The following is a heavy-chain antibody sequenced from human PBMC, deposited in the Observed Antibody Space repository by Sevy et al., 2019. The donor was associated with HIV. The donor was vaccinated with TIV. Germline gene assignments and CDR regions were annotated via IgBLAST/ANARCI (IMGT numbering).Heavy chain of an antibody. CDR2: ISGSGGST. Sequence: GGSLRLSCAASGFTFSSYAMSWVRQAPGKGLKWVSAISGSGGSTYYADSVKGRFTISRDNSKNTLYLQMNSLRAEDTAVYYFAKGLSYRLSPAALGFLFDYWGQRTLVTVSS. CDR1: GFTFSSYA. CDR3: AKGLSYRLSPAALGFLFDY. D-gene: IGHD3-16*02. V-gene: IGHV3-23*01. J-gene: IGHJ4*02.